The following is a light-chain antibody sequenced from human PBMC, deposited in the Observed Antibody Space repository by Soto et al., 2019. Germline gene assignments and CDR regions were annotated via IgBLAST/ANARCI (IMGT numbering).Light chain of an antibody. Sequence: IQMTQSPSSLSASVGEIVAITCRASQSISSYLNWYQQKPGKAPKLLIYAASSLQSGVPSRFSGSGSGTDFTLTISSLQPEDFATYYCQQSYSTSITFGQGTRLEIK. CDR3: QQSYSTSIT. CDR1: QSISSY. CDR2: AAS. J-gene: IGKJ5*01. V-gene: IGKV1-39*01.